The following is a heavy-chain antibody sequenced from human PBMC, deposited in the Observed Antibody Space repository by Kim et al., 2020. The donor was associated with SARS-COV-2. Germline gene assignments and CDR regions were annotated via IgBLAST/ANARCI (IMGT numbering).Heavy chain of an antibody. V-gene: IGHV3-7*01. D-gene: IGHD2-21*01. CDR3: ATDRGLLAFDH. Sequence: KNYVNSVKGRCTISRDNAKNSLYLQMDRLRVEDTAVYYCATDRGLLAFDHRGQGTLVTVSS. J-gene: IGHJ4*02. CDR2: K.